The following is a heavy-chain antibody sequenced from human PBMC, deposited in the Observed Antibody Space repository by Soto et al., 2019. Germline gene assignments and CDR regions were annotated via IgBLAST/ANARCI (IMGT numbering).Heavy chain of an antibody. CDR3: ARRSIPNSYCSSTSCYDYYYYGMDV. CDR2: IYPGDSDT. Sequence: GESLKISCKGSGYSFTSYWVGWVRQMPGKGLEWMGIIYPGDSDTRYSPSFQGQVTISADKSISTAYLQWSSLKASDTAMYYCARRSIPNSYCSSTSCYDYYYYGMDVWGQGTTVTVSS. J-gene: IGHJ6*02. CDR1: GYSFTSYW. V-gene: IGHV5-51*01. D-gene: IGHD2-2*01.